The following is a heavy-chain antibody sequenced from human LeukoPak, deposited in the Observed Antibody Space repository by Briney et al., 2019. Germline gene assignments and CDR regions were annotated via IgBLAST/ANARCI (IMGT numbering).Heavy chain of an antibody. Sequence: SETLSLTCTVSGGSISSYYWSWIRQPPGKGLEWLGEIYHSGSTNYNAALKSRVTISVDTSKNQFSLKLSSVTAADTAVYYCARVSHSSSSRWFDPWGQGTLVTVSS. V-gene: IGHV4-59*01. CDR2: IYHSGST. J-gene: IGHJ5*02. CDR3: ARVSHSSSSRWFDP. D-gene: IGHD6-6*01. CDR1: GGSISSYY.